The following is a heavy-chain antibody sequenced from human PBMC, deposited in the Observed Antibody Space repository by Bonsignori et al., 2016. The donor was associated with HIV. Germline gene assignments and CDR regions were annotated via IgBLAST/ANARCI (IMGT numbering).Heavy chain of an antibody. CDR3: ASLLFGDSSGYDNPPDY. V-gene: IGHV1-69*01. Sequence: WVRQAPGQGLEWMGGIIPIFGTANYAQKFQGRVTITADESTSTAYMELSSLRSEDTAVYYCASLLFGDSSGYDNPPDYWGQGTLVTVSS. J-gene: IGHJ4*02. CDR2: IIPIFGTA. D-gene: IGHD3-22*01.